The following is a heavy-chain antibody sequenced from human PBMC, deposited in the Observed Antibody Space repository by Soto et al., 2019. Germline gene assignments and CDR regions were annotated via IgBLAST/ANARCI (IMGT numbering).Heavy chain of an antibody. CDR1: GGSSISYG. CDR2: IYYSGST. D-gene: IGHD2-21*01. J-gene: IGHJ6*03. V-gene: IGHV4-59*08. Sequence: SKTLCLPWPVAGGSSISYGGSWIRQPPGKGLEWIGYIYYSGSTNYNPSLKSRVTISVDTSKNQFSLKLSSVTAADTAVYYCARLDYYYYYYYMDVWGKGTTVTVSS. CDR3: ARLDYYYYYYYMDV.